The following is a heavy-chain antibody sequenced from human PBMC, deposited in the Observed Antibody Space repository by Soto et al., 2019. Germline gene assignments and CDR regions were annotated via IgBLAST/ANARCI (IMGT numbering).Heavy chain of an antibody. CDR2: ISSNGGST. Sequence: PAGSLRLSCAASGFTFSIYAMHWVRQAPGKGLEYVSAISSNGGSTYYANSVKGRFTISRDNSKNTLYLQMGSLRAEDMAVYYRPRDVRGAFDYWGQGTLVTVS. D-gene: IGHD2-8*01. CDR3: PRDVRGAFDY. J-gene: IGHJ4*02. V-gene: IGHV3-64*01. CDR1: GFTFSIYA.